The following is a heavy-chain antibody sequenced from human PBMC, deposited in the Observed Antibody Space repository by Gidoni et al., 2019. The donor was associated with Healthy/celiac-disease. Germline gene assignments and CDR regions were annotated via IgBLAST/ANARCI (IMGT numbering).Heavy chain of an antibody. Sequence: QMQLVQSGPEVKKPGTSVKVSCKASGFTFTSSAVQWVRQARGQRLEWIGWIVVGSGNTNYAQKFQERVTITRDMSTSTAYMELSSLRSEDTAVYYCAADAVIYDFWSGYYRANDAFDIWGQGTMVTVSS. CDR1: GFTFTSSA. CDR2: IVVGSGNT. J-gene: IGHJ3*02. V-gene: IGHV1-58*01. CDR3: AADAVIYDFWSGYYRANDAFDI. D-gene: IGHD3-3*01.